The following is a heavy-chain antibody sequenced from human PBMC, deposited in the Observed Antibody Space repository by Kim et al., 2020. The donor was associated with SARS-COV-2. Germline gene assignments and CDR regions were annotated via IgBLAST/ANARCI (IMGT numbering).Heavy chain of an antibody. CDR3: AKFFWSGYQTHDAFDI. V-gene: IGHV3-23*02. Sequence: VKDRYTISGDNSKNTLDLQMNSLRAEDTAVYYCAKFFWSGYQTHDAFDIWGQGTMVTVSS. D-gene: IGHD3-3*01. J-gene: IGHJ3*02.